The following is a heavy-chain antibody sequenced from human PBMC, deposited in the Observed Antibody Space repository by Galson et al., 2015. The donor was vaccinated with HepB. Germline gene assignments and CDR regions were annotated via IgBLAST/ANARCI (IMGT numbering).Heavy chain of an antibody. CDR1: GGTFSRFG. CDR2: VIPIFHTT. CDR3: ARTSSYCTITSCNYGPFDI. J-gene: IGHJ3*02. D-gene: IGHD2-2*01. V-gene: IGHV1-69*13. Sequence: SVKVSCKASGGTFSRFGVSWVRQAPGQGLEWMGGVIPIFHTTNYAQKWQGRLTLTVDDSTSTAYLELNSLRSEDTAVYFCARTSSYCTITSCNYGPFDIWSQGTMVTVSS.